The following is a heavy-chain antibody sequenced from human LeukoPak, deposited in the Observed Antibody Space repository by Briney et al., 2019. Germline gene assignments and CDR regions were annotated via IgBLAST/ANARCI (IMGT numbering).Heavy chain of an antibody. V-gene: IGHV5-51*01. CDR3: ARCDSSGYLYYFDY. CDR2: IYPGGSDT. Sequence: GESLKISCKGSGYSFTCYWIGWVRQMPGKGLEVMGIIYPGGSDTRYSPSFQGQVTISAEKSISTAYLQLSSLKASDTAMYYCARCDSSGYLYYFDYWGQGTLVTVSS. J-gene: IGHJ4*02. CDR1: GYSFTCYW. D-gene: IGHD3-22*01.